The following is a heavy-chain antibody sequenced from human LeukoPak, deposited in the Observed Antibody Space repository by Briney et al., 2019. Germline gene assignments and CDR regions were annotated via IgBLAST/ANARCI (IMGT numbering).Heavy chain of an antibody. CDR3: ARRSTSRTFDF. J-gene: IGHJ4*02. Sequence: PSETLSLTCTVSGGSISTTNYYWGWIRQPPGKGLEWVGSISYSGSSYYNPSLKSRVAISLDTSDNRFSLRLSSVTAADTAVYYCARRSTSRTFDFWGQGTLVTVSS. CDR1: GGSISTTNYY. CDR2: ISYSGSS. D-gene: IGHD1-1*01. V-gene: IGHV4-39*01.